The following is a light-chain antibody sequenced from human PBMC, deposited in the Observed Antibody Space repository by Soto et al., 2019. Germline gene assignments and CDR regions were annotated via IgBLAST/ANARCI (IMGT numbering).Light chain of an antibody. J-gene: IGKJ1*01. CDR1: ETVATN. V-gene: IGKV3-15*01. CDR3: QQYYSPLWT. Sequence: EVVMTQSPATLSVSPGERATLSCRASETVATNLAWYQQKPGQAPRLLISGASTRAAGISDRFRGSGSGTEFTLTISSLRSEDVAVYYCQQYYSPLWTFGQGTKVEIK. CDR2: GAS.